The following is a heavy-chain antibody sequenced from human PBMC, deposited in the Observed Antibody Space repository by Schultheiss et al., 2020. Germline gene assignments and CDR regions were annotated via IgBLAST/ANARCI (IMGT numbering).Heavy chain of an antibody. J-gene: IGHJ3*02. CDR1: GFTFSSYD. CDR3: AKDDKATSNAFDI. V-gene: IGHV3-13*01. Sequence: GGSLRLSCAASGFTFSSYDMHWVRQATGKRLEWVSGIGAAGDTYYPGSVKGRFTISRENAKNSLFLQMNSLRAEDTALYYCAKDDKATSNAFDIWGQGTMVTVSS. CDR2: IGAAGDT. D-gene: IGHD5-12*01.